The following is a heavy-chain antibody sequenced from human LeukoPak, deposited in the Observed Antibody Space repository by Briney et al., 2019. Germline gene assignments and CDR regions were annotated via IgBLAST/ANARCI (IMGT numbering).Heavy chain of an antibody. D-gene: IGHD3-16*02. V-gene: IGHV3-30-3*01. J-gene: IGHJ4*02. CDR2: ISYDGSNK. CDR1: GFTFSSYA. CDR3: ARDTRVN. Sequence: GRSLRLSCAASGFTFSSYAMHWVRQAPGKGLEWVAVISYDGSNKYYADSVKGRFTISRDSSKNTLYLQMNSLRAEDTAVYYCARDTRVNWGQGTLVTVSS.